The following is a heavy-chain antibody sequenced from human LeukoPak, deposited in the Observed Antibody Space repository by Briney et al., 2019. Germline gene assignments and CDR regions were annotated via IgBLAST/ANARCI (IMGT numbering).Heavy chain of an antibody. CDR1: GFTFSDYY. J-gene: IGHJ4*02. CDR3: AIQMTVIAVVPYFDY. D-gene: IGHD3-22*01. V-gene: IGHV3-11*04. CDR2: ISSSGTTR. Sequence: PGGSLRLSCAASGFTFSDYYMSWIRQAPGKGLEWITFISSSGTTRYYADSVRGRFTVSRDNAKSSLYLYLNSLRDEDTAVYYCAIQMTVIAVVPYFDYWGQGSQVTVSS.